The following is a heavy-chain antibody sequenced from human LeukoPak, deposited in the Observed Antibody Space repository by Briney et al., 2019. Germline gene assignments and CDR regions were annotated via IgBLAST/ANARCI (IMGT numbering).Heavy chain of an antibody. J-gene: IGHJ4*02. D-gene: IGHD3-22*01. V-gene: IGHV1-69*05. Sequence: GASVKVSCKASGYTFTSYYMHWVRQAPGQGLEWMGRIIPIFGTANYAQKFQGRVTITTDESTSTAYMELSSLRSEDTAVYYCARTAQYSSGYPYYFDYWGQGTLVTVSS. CDR3: ARTAQYSSGYPYYFDY. CDR1: GYTFTSYY. CDR2: IIPIFGTA.